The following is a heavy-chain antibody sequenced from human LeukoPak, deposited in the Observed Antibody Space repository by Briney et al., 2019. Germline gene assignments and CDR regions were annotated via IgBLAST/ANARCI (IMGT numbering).Heavy chain of an antibody. CDR3: ARDLFAAAGTLDY. V-gene: IGHV3-11*05. CDR2: ISSSSTYT. D-gene: IGHD6-13*01. CDR1: GFTFSDYY. Sequence: GGSLRLSCAVSGFTFSDYYMTWIRQAPGKGLEWVSYISSSSTYTNYADSVKGRFTISRDNAKNSLYLQMNSLRAEDTAVYYCARDLFAAAGTLDYWGQGTLVTVSS. J-gene: IGHJ4*02.